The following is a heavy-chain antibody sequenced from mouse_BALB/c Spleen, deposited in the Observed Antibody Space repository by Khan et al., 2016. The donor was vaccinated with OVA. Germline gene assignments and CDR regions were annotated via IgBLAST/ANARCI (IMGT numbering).Heavy chain of an antibody. V-gene: IGHV1S81*02. CDR2: INPSNGGT. CDR1: GYTFTSYY. Sequence: QIQLVQSGAELVKPGASVKLSCKASGYTFTSYYMYWVKQRPGQGLEWIGEINPSNGGTNFNEKFKSKATLTVDKSSSTAYMQLSSLTSEDSAVYYCTRRTYDGLDYWGQGTTLTVAS. J-gene: IGHJ2*01. CDR3: TRRTYDGLDY. D-gene: IGHD2-3*01.